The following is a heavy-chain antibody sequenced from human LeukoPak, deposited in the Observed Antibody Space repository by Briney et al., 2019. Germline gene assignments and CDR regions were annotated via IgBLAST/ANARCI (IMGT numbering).Heavy chain of an antibody. J-gene: IGHJ4*02. CDR1: GYTFTGYY. CDR3: ARDNYDSSGYYFRRLDY. CDR2: INPNSGGT. V-gene: IGHV1-2*06. D-gene: IGHD3-22*01. Sequence: ASVKVSCKASGYTFTGYYMHWVRQAPGQGLEWMGRINPNSGGTNYAQKFQGRVTMNRDTSISTAYMELSRLRSDDTAVYYCARDNYDSSGYYFRRLDYWGQGTLVTVSS.